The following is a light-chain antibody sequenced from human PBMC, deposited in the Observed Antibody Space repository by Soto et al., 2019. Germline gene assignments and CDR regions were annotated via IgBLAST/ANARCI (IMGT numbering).Light chain of an antibody. CDR1: QSISSY. CDR2: AAS. Sequence: DIQMTQSPSSLSASVGDRVTITCRASQSISSYLNWYQQKPGEAPKLLIYAASSLQSGVPSRFSGSGSGTDFTLTISSLQPEDFATYYCQQYNTYSTFGQGTRLEIK. V-gene: IGKV1-39*01. J-gene: IGKJ5*01. CDR3: QQYNTYST.